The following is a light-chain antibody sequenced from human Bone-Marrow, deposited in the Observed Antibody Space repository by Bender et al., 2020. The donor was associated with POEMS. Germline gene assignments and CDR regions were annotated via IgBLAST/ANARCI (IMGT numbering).Light chain of an antibody. CDR2: DDS. J-gene: IGLJ2*01. CDR3: QVWDSSSEHVV. CDR1: NIGTKS. V-gene: IGLV3-21*02. Sequence: AARISCEGNNIGTKSVHWYQQQPGQAPVLVVYDDSDRPSGIPERFSGSNSGNTATLTISRVEAGDEADYYCQVWDSSSEHVVFGGGTKLTVL.